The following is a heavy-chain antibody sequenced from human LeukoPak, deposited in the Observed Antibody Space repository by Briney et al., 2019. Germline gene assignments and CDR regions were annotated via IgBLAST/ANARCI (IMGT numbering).Heavy chain of an antibody. Sequence: PSETLSLTCTVSGGSISSSSYYWGWIRQPPGKGLEWIGSIYYSGSTNYNPSLKSRVTISVDTSKNQFSLKLSSVTAADTAVYYCARAEGFGELGSFDYWGQGTLVTVSS. CDR1: GGSISSSSYY. CDR3: ARAEGFGELGSFDY. V-gene: IGHV4-39*07. CDR2: IYYSGST. J-gene: IGHJ4*02. D-gene: IGHD3-10*01.